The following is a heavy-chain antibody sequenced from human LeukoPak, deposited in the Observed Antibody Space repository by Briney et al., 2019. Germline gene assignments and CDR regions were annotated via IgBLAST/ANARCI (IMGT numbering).Heavy chain of an antibody. D-gene: IGHD6-19*01. CDR3: APTPGAWLVPDY. V-gene: IGHV3-7*01. J-gene: IGHJ4*02. CDR2: IKEDGSEK. Sequence: PGGSLRLSCAASGFTFSSYWMSWVRQAPGKGLEWVANIKEDGSEKYYVDSVKGRFTISRDDAKNSLYLQMNSLRAEDTAVYYCAPTPGAWLVPDYWGQGTLVTVSS. CDR1: GFTFSSYW.